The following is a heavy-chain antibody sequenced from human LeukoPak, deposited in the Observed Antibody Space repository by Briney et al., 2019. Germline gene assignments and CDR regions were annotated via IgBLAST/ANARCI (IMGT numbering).Heavy chain of an antibody. CDR1: GGSFSSDA. J-gene: IGHJ4*02. CDR3: AKDWEYSSSWFDY. V-gene: IGHV1-69*04. Sequence: SVKVSCKASGGSFSSDAISWVRQAPGQGLEWMGRIIPIYDLADYAQNFQGRVTITADKSTSTAYMELSSLRAEDTAVYYCAKDWEYSSSWFDYWGQGTLVTVSS. CDR2: IIPIYDLA. D-gene: IGHD6-13*01.